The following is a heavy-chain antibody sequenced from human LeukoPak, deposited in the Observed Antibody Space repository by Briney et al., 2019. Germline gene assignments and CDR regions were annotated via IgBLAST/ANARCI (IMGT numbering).Heavy chain of an antibody. J-gene: IGHJ4*02. CDR3: ARDYYDSSGYYYFDY. CDR2: ISSSSSYI. D-gene: IGHD3-22*01. CDR1: GFTFSSYS. V-gene: IGHV3-21*01. Sequence: PGGSLRLSCAASGFTFSSYSMNWVRQAPGKGLEWVSSISSSSSYIYYADSVKGRFTISRDNSKNTLYLQMGSLRAEDMAVYYCARDYYDSSGYYYFDYWGQGTLVTVSS.